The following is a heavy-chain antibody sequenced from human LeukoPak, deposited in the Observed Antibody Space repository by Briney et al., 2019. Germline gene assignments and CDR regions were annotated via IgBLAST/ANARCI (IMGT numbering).Heavy chain of an antibody. CDR2: ISSDGTTK. D-gene: IGHD2-2*01. CDR1: GFTFSNYG. Sequence: PGGSLRLSCEASGFTFSNYGMHWVRQAPGKGLEWVAVISSDGTTKYYGDSVKGRFTVSRDSSKNTLCLDLNSLRAEDTAVYYCAKPYCRATRCYLYLYGMDVWGQGTTVIVSS. V-gene: IGHV3-30*18. CDR3: AKPYCRATRCYLYLYGMDV. J-gene: IGHJ6*02.